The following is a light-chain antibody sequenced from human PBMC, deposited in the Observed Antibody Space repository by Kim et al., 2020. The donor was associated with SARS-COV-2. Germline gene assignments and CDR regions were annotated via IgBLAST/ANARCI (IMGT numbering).Light chain of an antibody. CDR2: AAS. V-gene: IGKV1-27*01. Sequence: GDRVTITCRASQDISNYLAWFQLKPGKAPKLLIYAASALQPGVPSRFSGSGSGTDFTLTVTSLQPEGVATYYCQKCDSAPWTFGQGTKVDIK. CDR1: QDISNY. J-gene: IGKJ1*01. CDR3: QKCDSAPWT.